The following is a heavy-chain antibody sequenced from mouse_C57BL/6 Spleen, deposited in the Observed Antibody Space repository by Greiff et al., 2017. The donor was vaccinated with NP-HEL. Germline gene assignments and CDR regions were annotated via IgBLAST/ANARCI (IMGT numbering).Heavy chain of an antibody. D-gene: IGHD2-5*01. CDR2: IYPRDGST. Sequence: VQLQQSGPELVKPGASVKLSCKASGYTFTSYDINWVKQRPGQGLEWIGWIYPRDGSTKYNEKFKGKATLTVDTSSSTASMELHSLTSEDSAVYFCARPHSNYVYYAMDYWGQGTSVTVSS. CDR3: ARPHSNYVYYAMDY. V-gene: IGHV1-85*01. J-gene: IGHJ4*01. CDR1: GYTFTSYD.